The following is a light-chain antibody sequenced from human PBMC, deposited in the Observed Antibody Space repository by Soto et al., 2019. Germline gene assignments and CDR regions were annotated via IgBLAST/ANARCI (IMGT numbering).Light chain of an antibody. J-gene: IGLJ1*01. CDR3: SSYGGCNNWLV. Sequence: QSVLTQPPSASGSPGQSVTISCTGTSSDVGGYNYVSWYQQHPGKAPKLMIYEVSKRPSGVPDRFSGSKSGNTASLTVSGLQAEDEADYYCSSYGGCNNWLVFGTGTKVTVL. CDR1: SSDVGGYNY. V-gene: IGLV2-8*01. CDR2: EVS.